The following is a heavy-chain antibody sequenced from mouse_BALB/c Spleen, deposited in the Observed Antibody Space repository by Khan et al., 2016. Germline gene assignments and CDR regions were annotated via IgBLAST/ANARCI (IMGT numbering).Heavy chain of an antibody. Sequence: QVRLQQSGAELMKPGASVKISCKAAGYPFSSYWIEWVKQRPGHGLEWIGEILPGSGNSIYNEKFKGTATFTADTSSNTAYMQLSSLTSEDSAVXYCARRGGNYWYFDVWGAGTTVTVSS. V-gene: IGHV1-9*01. CDR2: ILPGSGNS. J-gene: IGHJ1*01. D-gene: IGHD1-1*01. CDR3: ARRGGNYWYFDV. CDR1: GYPFSSYW.